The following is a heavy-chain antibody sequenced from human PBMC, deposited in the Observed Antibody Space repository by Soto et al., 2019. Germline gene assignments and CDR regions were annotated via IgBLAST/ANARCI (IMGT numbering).Heavy chain of an antibody. D-gene: IGHD3-10*01. CDR3: ARQGAHYLDY. CDR2: ISGSGGST. V-gene: IGHV3-23*01. J-gene: IGHJ4*02. Sequence: GGPLRLSCAASGFTFSSYAMSWVRQAPGKGLEWVSAISGSGGSTYYADSVKGRFTISRDNSKNTLYLQMSSLRAEDTAVYYCARQGAHYLDYWGQGTPVTVSS. CDR1: GFTFSSYA.